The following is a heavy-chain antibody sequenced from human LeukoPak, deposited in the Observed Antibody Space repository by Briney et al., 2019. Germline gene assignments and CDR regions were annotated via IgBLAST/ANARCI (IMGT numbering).Heavy chain of an antibody. D-gene: IGHD3-10*01. V-gene: IGHV3-23*01. CDR2: ISGSGGST. J-gene: IGHJ4*02. Sequence: PGGSLRLSCAASGFTFSSYAMSWVRQAPGKGLEWVSAISGSGGSTYYADSVKGRFTISRDNAKNSLYLQMNSLRAEDTAVYYCANLGRRHGSGSYLVDYWGQGTLVTVSS. CDR3: ANLGRRHGSGSYLVDY. CDR1: GFTFSSYA.